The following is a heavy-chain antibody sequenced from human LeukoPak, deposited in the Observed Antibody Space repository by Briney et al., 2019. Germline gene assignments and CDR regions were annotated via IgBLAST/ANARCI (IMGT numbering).Heavy chain of an antibody. CDR1: GYTLTSYD. CDR2: MNPNSGRT. V-gene: IGHV1-8*01. J-gene: IGHJ4*02. Sequence: VASVKVSCEASGYTLTSYDINWVRQATGQGLEWMGWMNPNSGRTGYAQNFQGRITIPRNTSISTAYMELSSLRSEDTAVYYCTRETSSRYFDYWGQGTLVTVSS. CDR3: TRETSSRYFDY.